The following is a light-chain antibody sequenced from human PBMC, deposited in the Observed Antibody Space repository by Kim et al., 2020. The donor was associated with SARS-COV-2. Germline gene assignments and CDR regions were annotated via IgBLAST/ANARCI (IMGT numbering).Light chain of an antibody. CDR3: CSYSTFTTVV. CDR2: DVR. V-gene: IGLV2-14*03. CDR1: NSDIGTYDY. J-gene: IGLJ2*01. Sequence: QSALTQPASVSGSPGQSITISCSGTNSDIGTYDYVSWYQQHPGKAPKLMIFDVRVRPSGVSNRFSCSKSGYTASLTISGLQAEDEATYYCCSYSTFTTVVFGGGTQLTVL.